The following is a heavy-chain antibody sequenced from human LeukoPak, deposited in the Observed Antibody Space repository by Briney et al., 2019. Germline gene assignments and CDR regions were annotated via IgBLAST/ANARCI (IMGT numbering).Heavy chain of an antibody. V-gene: IGHV4-34*01. J-gene: IGHJ3*02. CDR2: ISPSGSI. D-gene: IGHD2-2*01. CDR3: ARVPTGRNVVAAAARMGWNGAFDI. CDR1: GGSFSEYY. Sequence: SETLSLTCAVYGGSFSEYYWSWIRQSPGKGLEWIAEISPSGSINYNPSLKSRVTISVDASKKQFSLKMSSVTAADTAMYYCARVPTGRNVVAAAARMGWNGAFDIWGQGTMVTVSS.